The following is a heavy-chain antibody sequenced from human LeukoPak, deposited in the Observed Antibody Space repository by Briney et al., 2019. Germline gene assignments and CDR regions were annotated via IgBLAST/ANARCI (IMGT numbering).Heavy chain of an antibody. CDR1: GFTFSSYS. Sequence: PGGSLRLSCAASGFTFSSYSMNWVRQAPGNGLEWVSSISSSTTYIYYADSVKGRFTISRDNAKNSLYLQMNSLRAEDTAVYYCARESSGWLYLDYWGQGTLVTVSS. D-gene: IGHD6-19*01. CDR2: ISSSTTYI. J-gene: IGHJ4*02. V-gene: IGHV3-21*01. CDR3: ARESSGWLYLDY.